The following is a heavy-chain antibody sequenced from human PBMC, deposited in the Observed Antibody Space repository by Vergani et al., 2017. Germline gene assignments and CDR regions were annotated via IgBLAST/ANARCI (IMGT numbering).Heavy chain of an antibody. Sequence: QVTLRESGPARVEVTQTLTLTCTFSGFSLNSRGVCLNWVRQPPGKALEWLALIDWDGDTYYTSSLRPRLTVSKDPTQTRVFLRMTNVGPGDTATYFCTGEFGEVPTGFYTDRFSGMDVWGHGATVTVSS. J-gene: IGHJ6*02. CDR3: TGEFGEVPTGFYTDRFSGMDV. D-gene: IGHD3/OR15-3a*01. CDR2: IDWDGDT. V-gene: IGHV2-70*20. CDR1: GFSLNSRGVC.